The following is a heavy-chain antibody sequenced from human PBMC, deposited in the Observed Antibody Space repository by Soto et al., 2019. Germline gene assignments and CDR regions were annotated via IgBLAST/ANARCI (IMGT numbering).Heavy chain of an antibody. Sequence: SETLSLTCAVSDGSITSSDWWTWVRQPPEKGLEWIGEIYHSGGTNYNPSLKSRVTISVDRSKNQFSLRLSSVTAADTAVYYCARATIFGVSYSMDVWGQGTTVTVSS. J-gene: IGHJ6*02. CDR3: ARATIFGVSYSMDV. V-gene: IGHV4-4*02. D-gene: IGHD3-3*01. CDR1: DGSITSSDW. CDR2: IYHSGGT.